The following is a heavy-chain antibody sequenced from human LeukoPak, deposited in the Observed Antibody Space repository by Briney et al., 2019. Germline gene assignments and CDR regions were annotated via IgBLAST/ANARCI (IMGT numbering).Heavy chain of an antibody. Sequence: ASVKVSCKASVYTFTGYYIDWVRQAPGQGLEWMGWINPNSGGTNSAQKFQGRVTMTRDTSISTAYMELSRLRSDDTPVFYCARSPDILTGENFDYWGQGTLVTVSS. CDR2: INPNSGGT. V-gene: IGHV1-2*02. CDR3: ARSPDILTGENFDY. J-gene: IGHJ4*02. CDR1: VYTFTGYY. D-gene: IGHD3-9*01.